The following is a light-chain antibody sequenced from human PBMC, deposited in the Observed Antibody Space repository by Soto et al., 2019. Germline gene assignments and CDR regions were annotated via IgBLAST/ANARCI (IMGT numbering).Light chain of an antibody. CDR1: QSVSTRY. J-gene: IGKJ2*01. V-gene: IGKV3-20*01. CDR3: QQFGSSPLAFT. Sequence: ESMLTQSPGTLSLSPGERATLSCRASQSVSTRYLAWYQQKPGQAPRLRIYGASIRAAGIPDRFSGSWSGTDYTLTISRLEPEDFAVYYCQQFGSSPLAFTFGQGTKLEI. CDR2: GAS.